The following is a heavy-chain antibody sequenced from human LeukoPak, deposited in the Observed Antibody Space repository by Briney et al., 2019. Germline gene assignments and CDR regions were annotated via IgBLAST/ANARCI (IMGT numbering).Heavy chain of an antibody. D-gene: IGHD3-9*01. CDR1: GFTFSNYA. Sequence: GGSLRLSCAASGFTFSNYAMTWVRQAPGKGLEWVSIISPSGDGTYYADSVKGRFTVSRDNHKNTLYLQLTSLRAEDTAVHYCAKVSRYSYYNAFDIWRQGTMVTVSS. J-gene: IGHJ3*02. V-gene: IGHV3-23*01. CDR3: AKVSRYSYYNAFDI. CDR2: ISPSGDGT.